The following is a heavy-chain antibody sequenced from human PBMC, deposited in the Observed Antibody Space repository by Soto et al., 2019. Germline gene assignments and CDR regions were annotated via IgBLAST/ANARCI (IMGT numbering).Heavy chain of an antibody. Sequence: EVQLVESGGGLVQPGGSLRLSCEASGFTFRNYDMHWVCQGTGKGLEWVSGISAAGDPDYADSVEGRFTISRENAQNSFFLQMNSLRAGATAVYYCARTDRDFYGLDVWGQGTTVSVSS. J-gene: IGHJ6*02. CDR3: ARTDRDFYGLDV. CDR1: GFTFRNYD. V-gene: IGHV3-13*05. CDR2: ISAAGDP.